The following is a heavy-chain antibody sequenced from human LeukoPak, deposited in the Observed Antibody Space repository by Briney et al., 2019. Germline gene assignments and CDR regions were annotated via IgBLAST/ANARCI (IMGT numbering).Heavy chain of an antibody. Sequence: SETLSLTCTVSGGSISSGSYYWSWIRQPAGKGLEWIGRIYTSGSTNYNPSLKSRVTISVDTSKNQFSLKLSSVTTADTAVYYCARDRGYSYTDYWGQGTLVTVSS. CDR2: IYTSGST. D-gene: IGHD5-18*01. J-gene: IGHJ4*02. V-gene: IGHV4-61*02. CDR1: GGSISSGSYY. CDR3: ARDRGYSYTDY.